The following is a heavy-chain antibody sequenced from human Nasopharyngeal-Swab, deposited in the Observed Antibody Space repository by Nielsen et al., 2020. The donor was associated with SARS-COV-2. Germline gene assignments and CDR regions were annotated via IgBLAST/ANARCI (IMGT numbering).Heavy chain of an antibody. D-gene: IGHD5-24*01. CDR3: ARASQEMATTHYFDY. CDR2: IIPLFGTA. V-gene: IGHV1-69*06. CDR1: GYTLTELS. J-gene: IGHJ4*02. Sequence: SVKVSCKVSGYTLTELSMHWVRQAPGQGLEWMGGIIPLFGTANYAQKFQGRVTITADKSTSTAYMELSSLRSEDTAVYYCARASQEMATTHYFDYWGQGTLVTVSS.